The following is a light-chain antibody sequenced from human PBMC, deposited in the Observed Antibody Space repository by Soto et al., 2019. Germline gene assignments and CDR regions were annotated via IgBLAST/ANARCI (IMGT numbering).Light chain of an antibody. CDR2: AAS. CDR1: QGISSY. V-gene: IGKV1-8*01. Sequence: AIRMTQSPSSFSASTGDRVTITCRASQGISSYLAWYQQKPGKAPKLLIYAASTLQSGVPSRFSGSGSGTDFTHTFSCLQSEDFATYYCQQYYSYPLTFGPGTKVDIK. CDR3: QQYYSYPLT. J-gene: IGKJ3*01.